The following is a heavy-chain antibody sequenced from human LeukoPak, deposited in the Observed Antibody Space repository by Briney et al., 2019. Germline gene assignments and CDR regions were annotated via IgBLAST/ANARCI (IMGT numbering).Heavy chain of an antibody. V-gene: IGHV4-59*01. Sequence: SETLSLTCTVSGGSISSYYWSWIRQPPGKGLEWIGYIYYSGSTNHSPSLKSRVTISVGTSKNQFSLKLSSVTAADTAVYYCARRGLGDWLLAFDIWGQGTMVTVSS. CDR2: IYYSGST. CDR3: ARRGLGDWLLAFDI. CDR1: GGSISSYY. D-gene: IGHD1-26*01. J-gene: IGHJ3*02.